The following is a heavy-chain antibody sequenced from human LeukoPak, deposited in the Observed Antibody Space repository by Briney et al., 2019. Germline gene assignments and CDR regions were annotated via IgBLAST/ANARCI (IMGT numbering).Heavy chain of an antibody. J-gene: IGHJ4*02. Sequence: SETLSLTCTVSVGSISSGDYYWSWIRQPPGKGLEWIGYIYYSGSTYYNPSLKSRVIISVDTSKNQFSLKLSSVTAADTAVYYCASITYGSGSYYVFDYWGQGTLVTVSS. CDR2: IYYSGST. CDR1: VGSISSGDYY. CDR3: ASITYGSGSYYVFDY. D-gene: IGHD3-10*01. V-gene: IGHV4-30-4*01.